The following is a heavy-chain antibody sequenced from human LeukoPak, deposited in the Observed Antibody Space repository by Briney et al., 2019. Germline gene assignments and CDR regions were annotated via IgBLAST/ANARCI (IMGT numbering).Heavy chain of an antibody. CDR1: GGSISRSSYS. D-gene: IGHD6-13*01. J-gene: IGHJ4*02. Sequence: SETLSLTCTVSGGSISRSSYSWGWIRQPPGKGLEWIGSIYYSGNTYYNPSLKSRVTMSVDTSKNQFSLKLSSVTAADTAVYYCAGLPAAARSGVYWGQGTLVTVSS. CDR2: IYYSGNT. V-gene: IGHV4-39*07. CDR3: AGLPAAARSGVY.